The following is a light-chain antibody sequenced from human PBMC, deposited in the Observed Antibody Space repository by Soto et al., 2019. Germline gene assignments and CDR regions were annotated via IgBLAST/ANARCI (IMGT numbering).Light chain of an antibody. CDR3: QQRSTNWPRT. J-gene: IGKJ1*01. V-gene: IGKV3-11*01. Sequence: EIVLAQSPATLSLSPGERATLSCRASQSVSSNLAWYQQKPGQAPRLLIYDASNRATGIPARFSGSGSGTDFTLTISSLEPEDFAVYYCQQRSTNWPRTFGQGTKVEIQ. CDR2: DAS. CDR1: QSVSSN.